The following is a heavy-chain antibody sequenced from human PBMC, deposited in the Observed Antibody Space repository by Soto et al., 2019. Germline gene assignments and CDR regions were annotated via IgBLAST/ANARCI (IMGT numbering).Heavy chain of an antibody. J-gene: IGHJ4*02. CDR3: TTGSGRWHPYFDY. V-gene: IGHV3-15*07. Sequence: GGSLRLSCAASGFTFSNAWMNWVRQAPGKGLEWVGRIKSKTDGGTTDYAAPVKGRFTISRDDSKNTLYLQMNSLKTEDTAVYYCTTGSGRWHPYFDYWGQGTLVTVSS. CDR2: IKSKTDGGTT. CDR1: GFTFSNAW. D-gene: IGHD3-10*01.